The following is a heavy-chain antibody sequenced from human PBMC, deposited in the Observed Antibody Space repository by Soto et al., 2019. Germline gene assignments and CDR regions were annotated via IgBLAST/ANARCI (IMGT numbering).Heavy chain of an antibody. J-gene: IGHJ6*02. Sequence: EEPLVESGGGLVQPGRSLRLSCAASGFTFDDYAMHWVRQAPGKGLEWVSGVNWNSGRIGYADSVKGRFTISRDNAKTSLYLQMNSLRAEDTALYYCAKDRGSGSYAANYYYYGMDVWGQGTTVTVSS. V-gene: IGHV3-9*01. CDR1: GFTFDDYA. CDR3: AKDRGSGSYAANYYYYGMDV. CDR2: VNWNSGRI. D-gene: IGHD3-10*01.